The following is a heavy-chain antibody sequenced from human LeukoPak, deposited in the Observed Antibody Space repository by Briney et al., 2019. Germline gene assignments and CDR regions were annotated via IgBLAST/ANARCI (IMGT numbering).Heavy chain of an antibody. CDR3: AKALSRPQYYYYYGMDV. J-gene: IGHJ6*02. CDR2: ISGSGDSK. V-gene: IGHV3-23*01. CDR1: EFTFRSYA. Sequence: GGSLRLSCAASEFTFRSYAMSWVRQAPGKGLEWVSTISGSGDSKYYEDSVKGRFTISRDNSKNTLYLQMNSLRAEDTAVYYCAKALSRPQYYYYYGMDVWGQRTTVTVSS. D-gene: IGHD6-6*01.